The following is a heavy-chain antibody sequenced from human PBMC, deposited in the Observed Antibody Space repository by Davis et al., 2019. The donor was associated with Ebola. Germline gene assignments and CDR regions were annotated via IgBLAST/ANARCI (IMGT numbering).Heavy chain of an antibody. CDR1: GYTFTSYG. J-gene: IGHJ6*02. CDR2: ISAYNGNT. D-gene: IGHD3-3*01. V-gene: IGHV1-18*01. CDR3: ARGPPEGRFLEWLLPGLDMDV. Sequence: ASVKVSCKASGYTFTSYGISWVRQAPGQGLEWMGWISAYNGNTNYAQKLQGRVTMTTDTSTSTAYMELRSLRSDDTAVYYCARGPPEGRFLEWLLPGLDMDVWGQGTTVTVS.